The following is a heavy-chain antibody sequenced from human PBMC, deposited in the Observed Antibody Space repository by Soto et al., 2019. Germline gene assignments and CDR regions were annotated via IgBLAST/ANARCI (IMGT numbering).Heavy chain of an antibody. V-gene: IGHV5-51*01. CDR1: RHIFSNYW. D-gene: IGHD3-22*01. CDR3: ARQRLWGTSGYYYFEN. Sequence: HWESLKISCKSSRHIFSNYWIGWVRQMPGQGLEWMGIIYPGDADTRYSPSFQGQVTITVDKSINTANLQWSRLKASDTAIYYCARQRLWGTSGYYYFENWGQGTLVTVSS. J-gene: IGHJ4*02. CDR2: IYPGDADT.